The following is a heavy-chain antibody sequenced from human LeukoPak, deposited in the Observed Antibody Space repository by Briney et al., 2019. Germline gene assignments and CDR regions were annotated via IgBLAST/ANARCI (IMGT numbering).Heavy chain of an antibody. Sequence: PGGSLRLSCAASGFTFSSYAMHWVRQAPGKGLEWVAVISYDGSNKHYADSVKGRFTISRDNSKNTLYLQMNSLRAEDTAVYYCARGPTPLGRLGELSLHDYWGQGTLVTVSS. D-gene: IGHD3-16*02. CDR3: ARGPTPLGRLGELSLHDY. CDR2: ISYDGSNK. CDR1: GFTFSSYA. V-gene: IGHV3-30*14. J-gene: IGHJ4*02.